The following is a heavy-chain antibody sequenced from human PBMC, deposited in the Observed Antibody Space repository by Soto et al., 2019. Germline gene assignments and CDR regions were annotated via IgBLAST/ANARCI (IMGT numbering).Heavy chain of an antibody. D-gene: IGHD3-10*01. J-gene: IGHJ6*02. V-gene: IGHV3-33*01. Sequence: GGSLRLSCAASGFTFSSYGMHWVRQAPGKGLEWVAVIWYDGSNKYYADSVKGRFTISRDNSKNTLYLQMNSLRAEDTAVYYCARGPMATDYYYYYGMDVWGQGTTVTVSS. CDR1: GFTFSSYG. CDR3: ARGPMATDYYYYYGMDV. CDR2: IWYDGSNK.